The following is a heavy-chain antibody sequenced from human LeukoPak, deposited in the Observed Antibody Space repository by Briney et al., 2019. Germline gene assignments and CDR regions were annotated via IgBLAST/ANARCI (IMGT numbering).Heavy chain of an antibody. CDR2: ISNDENNK. Sequence: GGSLRLSCAASGFIFSGYAMHWFRQAPGKGLEWVAVISNDENNKNHADSAKGRFTISRDNSKNTLYLQMNSPRAEDTAVYFCARAPNSAWHNFDYWGQGTLVTVSS. V-gene: IGHV3-30*04. D-gene: IGHD6-19*01. CDR1: GFIFSGYA. CDR3: ARAPNSAWHNFDY. J-gene: IGHJ4*02.